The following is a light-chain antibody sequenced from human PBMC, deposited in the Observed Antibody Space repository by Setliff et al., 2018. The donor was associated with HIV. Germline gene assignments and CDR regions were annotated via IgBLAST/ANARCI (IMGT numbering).Light chain of an antibody. CDR1: SSDIGGYES. CDR3: CSYAGGDTWI. Sequence: QSALAQPASVSGSPGQSITISCTGSSSDIGGYESVSWYQQHPGEVPKLMIYDVTKRPSGVSNRFSASKSGNTASLTISGLQAEDDAHYYCCSYAGGDTWIFGGGTKVTVL. CDR2: DVT. J-gene: IGLJ2*01. V-gene: IGLV2-23*02.